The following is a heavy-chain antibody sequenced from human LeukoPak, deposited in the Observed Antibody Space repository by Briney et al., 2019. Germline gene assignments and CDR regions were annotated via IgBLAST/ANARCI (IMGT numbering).Heavy chain of an antibody. CDR1: GYTFTSYD. CDR2: MNPNSGNT. Sequence: GASVKVSCKASGYTFTSYDINWVRQAPGQGLEWMGWMNPNSGNTGYAQKFQGRVTMTRNTSISTAYMELSSLRSEDTAVYYCARRIQLWLEDWFDPWGQGTLVTVSS. D-gene: IGHD5-18*01. V-gene: IGHV1-8*01. CDR3: ARRIQLWLEDWFDP. J-gene: IGHJ5*02.